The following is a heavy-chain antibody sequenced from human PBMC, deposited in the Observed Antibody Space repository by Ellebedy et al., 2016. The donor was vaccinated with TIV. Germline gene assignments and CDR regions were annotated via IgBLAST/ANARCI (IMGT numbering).Heavy chain of an antibody. CDR3: ARGGRPLLN. CDR2: INHSGST. Sequence: SETLSLXXAVYGGSFSGYYWSWIRQPPGKGLEWIGEINHSGSTNYNPSLKSRVTISVDTSKNQFSLKLSSVTAADTAVYYCARGGRPLLNWGQGTLVTVSS. D-gene: IGHD2-21*02. CDR1: GGSFSGYY. V-gene: IGHV4-34*01. J-gene: IGHJ4*02.